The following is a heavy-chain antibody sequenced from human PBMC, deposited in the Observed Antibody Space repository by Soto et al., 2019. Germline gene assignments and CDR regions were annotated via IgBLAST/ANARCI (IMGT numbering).Heavy chain of an antibody. J-gene: IGHJ4*02. CDR1: GCNISSGDYY. V-gene: IGHV4-30-4*01. D-gene: IGHD5-12*01. Sequence: PSETLSLTSTVSGCNISSGDYYWSWIRQPPGKGLEWIGYIYYSGSTYYNPSLKSRVTISVDTSKNQFSLKLSSVTAADTAVYYCARAEGYSGYDYVHWGQGTLVTVSS. CDR2: IYYSGST. CDR3: ARAEGYSGYDYVH.